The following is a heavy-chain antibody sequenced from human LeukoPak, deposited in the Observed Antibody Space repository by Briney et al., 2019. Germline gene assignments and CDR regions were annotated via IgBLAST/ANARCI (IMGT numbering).Heavy chain of an antibody. CDR2: ISSSSITI. V-gene: IGHV3-48*04. J-gene: IGHJ4*02. CDR1: GFTFSSYS. D-gene: IGHD2-15*01. CDR3: ARDRGGSYSAIDY. Sequence: GSLRLSCAASGFTFSSYSLNWVRQAPGKGLEWVSFISSSSITIYYADSVKGRFTISRDNAEKSLYLQMSSLRAEDTVVYYCARDRGGSYSAIDYWGQGTLVTVSS.